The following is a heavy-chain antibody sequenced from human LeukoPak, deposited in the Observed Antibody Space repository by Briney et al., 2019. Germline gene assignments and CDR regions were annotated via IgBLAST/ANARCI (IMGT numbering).Heavy chain of an antibody. CDR1: GFTFSSYS. CDR2: ISSSSSYI. Sequence: GGSLRLSCAASGFTFSSYSMNWVRQAPGKGLEWASSISSSSSYIYYADSVKGRFTISRDNAKNSLYLQMNSLRAEDTAVYYCASFYSYGYPFDYWGQGTLVTVSS. D-gene: IGHD5-18*01. J-gene: IGHJ4*02. CDR3: ASFYSYGYPFDY. V-gene: IGHV3-21*01.